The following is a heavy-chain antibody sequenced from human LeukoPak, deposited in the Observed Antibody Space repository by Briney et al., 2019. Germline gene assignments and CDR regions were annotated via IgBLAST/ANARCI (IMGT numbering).Heavy chain of an antibody. CDR3: ARGPTFGGVIVYTPFDY. CDR2: NIPIFGTA. Sequence: SVKVSCKASGGTFSSYAISWVRQAPGQGLEWMGGNIPIFGTANYAQKFQGRVTITADESTSTAYMELSSLRSEDTAVYYCARGPTFGGVIVYTPFDYWGQGTLVTVSS. CDR1: GGTFSSYA. J-gene: IGHJ4*02. V-gene: IGHV1-69*13. D-gene: IGHD3-16*02.